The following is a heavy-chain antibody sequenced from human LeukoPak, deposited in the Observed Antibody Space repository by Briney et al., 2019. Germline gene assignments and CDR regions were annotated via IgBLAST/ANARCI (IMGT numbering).Heavy chain of an antibody. V-gene: IGHV3-21*01. J-gene: IGHJ6*02. D-gene: IGHD4-17*01. CDR2: ISSSCSYI. Sequence: PGGSLRLSCAASGFTFSSYSMNWVRQAPGKGLEWVSSISSSCSYIYYADSVKGRFTISRDNAKNSLYLQMNSLRAEDTAVYYCARVPDYGDYAHYYYYYYGMDVWGQGTTVTVSS. CDR3: ARVPDYGDYAHYYYYYYGMDV. CDR1: GFTFSSYS.